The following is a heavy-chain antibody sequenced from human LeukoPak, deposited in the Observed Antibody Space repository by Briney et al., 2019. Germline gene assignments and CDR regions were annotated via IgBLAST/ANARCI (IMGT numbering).Heavy chain of an antibody. D-gene: IGHD1-26*01. J-gene: IGHJ4*02. V-gene: IGHV4-59*08. CDR2: IYYSGST. CDR1: GGSITSYY. CDR3: ARLGFSNSGSYLAPSDY. Sequence: SETLSLTCTVSGGSITSYYWSWIRQPPGKGLEWIGYIYYSGSTNYNPSLKSRVTISVDTSKNQFSLKLSSVTAADTAVYYCARLGFSNSGSYLAPSDYWGQGTLVTVSS.